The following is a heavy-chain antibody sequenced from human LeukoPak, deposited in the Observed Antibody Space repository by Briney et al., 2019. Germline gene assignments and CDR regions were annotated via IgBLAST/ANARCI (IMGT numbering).Heavy chain of an antibody. V-gene: IGHV7-4-1*02. CDR2: INTNTGNP. Sequence: ASVKVSCKASGYTFTSYAMNWVRQAPGQGLEWMGWINTNTGNPTYAQGFTGRFVFSLDTSVSTAYLQISSLKAEDTAVYYCARDYDILPVDYFDYWGQGTLVTVSS. CDR1: GYTFTSYA. J-gene: IGHJ4*02. D-gene: IGHD3-9*01. CDR3: ARDYDILPVDYFDY.